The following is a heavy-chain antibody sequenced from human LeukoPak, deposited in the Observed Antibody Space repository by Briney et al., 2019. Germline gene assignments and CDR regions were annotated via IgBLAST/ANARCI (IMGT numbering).Heavy chain of an antibody. V-gene: IGHV3-21*01. D-gene: IGHD5-18*01. Sequence: PGGSLRLSCAASGFSFSRYSMNWVRQVPGKGLEWVSSISATSGYIYYADSVEGRFTISGDNAKNSLYLHMNSLRAEDTALYYCARENGYSYGYEVDCWGRGTLVTVSS. CDR1: GFSFSRYS. CDR3: ARENGYSYGYEVDC. J-gene: IGHJ4*02. CDR2: ISATSGYI.